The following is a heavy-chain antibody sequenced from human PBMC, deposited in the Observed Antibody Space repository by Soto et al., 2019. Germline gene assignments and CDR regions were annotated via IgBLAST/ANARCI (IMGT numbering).Heavy chain of an antibody. CDR2: INAGNGNT. J-gene: IGHJ4*02. CDR3: ARDYGSGRPQFYFDY. CDR1: GYTFTSYA. V-gene: IGHV1-3*01. D-gene: IGHD3-10*01. Sequence: ASVKVSCKASGYTFTSYAMHWVRQAAGQRLEWMGWINAGNGNTKYSQKFKGRVTITSDTSASTAYMELSSLRSEDTAVYYCARDYGSGRPQFYFDYWGQGTLVTVSS.